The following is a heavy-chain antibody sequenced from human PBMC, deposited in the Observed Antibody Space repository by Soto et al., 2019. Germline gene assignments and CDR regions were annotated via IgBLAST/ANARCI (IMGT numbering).Heavy chain of an antibody. Sequence: QVQLVQSGAEVKKPGASVKVSCKASGYTFTSYDINWVRQATGQGLEWMGWMNPNSGNTVSAQKFQGRVTMTRNTAXXTAYMELSSLRSEDTAVYYCARGWGRWLHDKPGDYWGQGTLVTVSS. V-gene: IGHV1-8*01. CDR1: GYTFTSYD. D-gene: IGHD3-16*01. CDR2: MNPNSGNT. J-gene: IGHJ4*02. CDR3: ARGWGRWLHDKPGDY.